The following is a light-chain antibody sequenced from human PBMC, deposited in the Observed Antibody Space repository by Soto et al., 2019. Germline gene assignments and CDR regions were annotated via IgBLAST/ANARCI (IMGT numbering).Light chain of an antibody. CDR2: ATS. CDR1: QSITSY. CDR3: QQTYSIPT. V-gene: IGKV1-39*01. Sequence: DIQRTQSPSSLSESVGDRVTITCRASQSITSYLNWYQQIPGKAPKLLIYATSSLQSGVPSRFSGTGSGTDFTLTISSLQPEDFATYFCQQTYSIPTFGQGTKVDIK. J-gene: IGKJ1*01.